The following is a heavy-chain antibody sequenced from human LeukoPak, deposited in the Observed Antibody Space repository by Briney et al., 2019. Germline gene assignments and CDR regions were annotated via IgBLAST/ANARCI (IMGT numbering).Heavy chain of an antibody. CDR2: IYYSGST. J-gene: IGHJ3*02. CDR3: ARVRGYSYGSDAFDI. Sequence: PSETLSLTCTVSGGSISSSNYYWGWIRQPPGKGLEWIGNIYYSGSTYYNPSLKSRVTISVDTSKNQFSLKLSSVTAADTAVYYCARVRGYSYGSDAFDIWGQGTMVTVSS. D-gene: IGHD5-18*01. V-gene: IGHV4-39*07. CDR1: GGSISSSNYY.